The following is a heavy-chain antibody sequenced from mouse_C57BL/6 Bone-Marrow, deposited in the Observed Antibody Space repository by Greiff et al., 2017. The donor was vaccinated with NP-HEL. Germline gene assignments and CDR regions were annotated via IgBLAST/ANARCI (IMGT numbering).Heavy chain of an antibody. V-gene: IGHV1-7*01. J-gene: IGHJ1*03. Sequence: QVQLKESGAELAKPGASVKLSCKASGYTFTSYWMHWVKQRPGQGLEWIGYLNPSSGYTNYNPKFKAKATLPADKSSSTAYMQLSSLTYEDSAFYYCAVSPYYYGSSSWYFDVWGTGTTVTVSS. D-gene: IGHD1-1*01. CDR3: AVSPYYYGSSSWYFDV. CDR1: GYTFTSYW. CDR2: LNPSSGYT.